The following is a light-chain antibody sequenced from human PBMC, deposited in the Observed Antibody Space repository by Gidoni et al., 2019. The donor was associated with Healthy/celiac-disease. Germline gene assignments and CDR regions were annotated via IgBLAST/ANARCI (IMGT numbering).Light chain of an antibody. V-gene: IGLV2-23*01. CDR1: SSDVGSYNL. CDR2: EAS. J-gene: IGLJ3*02. Sequence: QSALTQPASVSGSPGQSITISCSGSSSDVGSYNLVSWYQQHPGKAPKLMIYEASTRPSGVSNRFSGSKSGNTASLTISGLQAEDEADYYCCSYAGSSTLVFGGGTKLTVL. CDR3: CSYAGSSTLV.